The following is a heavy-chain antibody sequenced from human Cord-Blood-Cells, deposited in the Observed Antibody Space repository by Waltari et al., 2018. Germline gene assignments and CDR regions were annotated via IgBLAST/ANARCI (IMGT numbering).Heavy chain of an antibody. CDR2: ISSSRSYI. CDR3: ASWDSSSHFDY. J-gene: IGHJ4*02. V-gene: IGHV3-21*01. Sequence: EVQLVESGGGLVKPGGSLRLSCAASGFTFSSYSMNWVRQAPGKGLEWVSSISSSRSYIYYADSVKGRFTISRDNAKNSLYLQMNSLRAEDTAVYYCASWDSSSHFDYWGQGTLVTVSS. D-gene: IGHD6-6*01. CDR1: GFTFSSYS.